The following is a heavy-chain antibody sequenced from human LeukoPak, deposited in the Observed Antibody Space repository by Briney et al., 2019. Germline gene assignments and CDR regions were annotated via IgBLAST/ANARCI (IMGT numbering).Heavy chain of an antibody. CDR2: IYYSGST. CDR1: GGSISSSSYY. V-gene: IGHV4-39*07. Sequence: SETLSLTCTVSGGSISSSSYYWGWIRQPPGKGLEWIGSIYYSGSTYYNPSLKSRVTISVDTSKNQFSLKLSSVTAADTAVYYCVRRAAAGRFDYWGQGTLVTVSS. J-gene: IGHJ4*02. CDR3: VRRAAAGRFDY. D-gene: IGHD6-13*01.